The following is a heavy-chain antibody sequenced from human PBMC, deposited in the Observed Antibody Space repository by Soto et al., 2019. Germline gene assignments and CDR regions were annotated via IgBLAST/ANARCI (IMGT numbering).Heavy chain of an antibody. Sequence: PSETLSLTCTVSGGSINSGDYYWSWIRQPPGKGLEWIGYIYYTGTTYYNLSLKGRLTISVDTSKNQFSLEMCSVTAADTAVYYCARERIVGDFQGFDYWGQGTPVTV. CDR1: GGSINSGDYY. CDR2: IYYTGTT. CDR3: ARERIVGDFQGFDY. V-gene: IGHV4-30-4*01. D-gene: IGHD1-26*01. J-gene: IGHJ4*02.